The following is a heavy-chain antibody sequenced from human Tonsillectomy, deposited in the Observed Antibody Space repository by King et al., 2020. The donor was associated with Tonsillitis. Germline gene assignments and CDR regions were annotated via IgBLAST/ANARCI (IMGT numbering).Heavy chain of an antibody. CDR3: ASGRTLVGATTDPFYY. CDR1: GFTFSSYW. Sequence: EVQLVESGGGLVQPGGSLRLSCAASGFTFSSYWMHWVRQAPGKGLVWVSRINSDGSSTSYADSVKGRFTISRDNAKNTLYLQMNSLRAEDTAVYYCASGRTLVGATTDPFYYWGQGTLVTVSS. CDR2: INSDGSST. D-gene: IGHD1-26*01. J-gene: IGHJ4*02. V-gene: IGHV3-74*01.